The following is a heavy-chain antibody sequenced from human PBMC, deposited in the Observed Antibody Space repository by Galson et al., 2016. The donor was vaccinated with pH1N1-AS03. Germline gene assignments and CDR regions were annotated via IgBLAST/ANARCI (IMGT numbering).Heavy chain of an antibody. CDR3: ARMAAAGD. D-gene: IGHD6-13*01. Sequence: SLRLSCAASGFTFSTAAMTWVRQAPGKGLEWVAGVSGSGDKTDHADAVKGRFTISRDNAKNTLNLQLTSLRGEDTAVYYCARMAAAGDWGQGTLVTVSS. V-gene: IGHV3-23*01. CDR1: GFTFSTAA. J-gene: IGHJ4*02. CDR2: VSGSGDKT.